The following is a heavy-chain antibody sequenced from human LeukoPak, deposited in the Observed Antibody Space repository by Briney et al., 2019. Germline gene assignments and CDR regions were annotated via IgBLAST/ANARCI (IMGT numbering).Heavy chain of an antibody. V-gene: IGHV1-8*01. CDR3: ARDWEYSGYED. CDR2: MNPNSGNT. CDR1: GYTFTSYD. D-gene: IGHD5-12*01. Sequence: ASVKVSCKASGYTFTSYDINWVRQATGQGLEWMGWMNPNSGNTGYAQKFQGRVTMTRNTSISTAYMELRSLRSDDTAVYYCARDWEYSGYEDWGQGTLVTVSS. J-gene: IGHJ4*02.